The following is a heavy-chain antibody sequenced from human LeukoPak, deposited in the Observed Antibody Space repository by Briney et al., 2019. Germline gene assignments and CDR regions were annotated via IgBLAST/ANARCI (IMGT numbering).Heavy chain of an antibody. D-gene: IGHD2-21*02. J-gene: IGHJ4*02. CDR2: ISYDGSNK. CDR3: ARDRAYCGGDCYPGYFDY. CDR1: GFTFSSYG. V-gene: IGHV3-30*03. Sequence: PGRSLRLSCAASGFTFSSYGMHWVRQAPGKGLEWVAVISYDGSNKYYADSVKGRFTISRDNSKNTLYLQMNSLRAEDTAVYYCARDRAYCGGDCYPGYFDYWGQGTLVTVSS.